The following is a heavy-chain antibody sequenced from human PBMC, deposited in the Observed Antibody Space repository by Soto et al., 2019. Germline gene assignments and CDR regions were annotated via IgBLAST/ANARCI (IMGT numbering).Heavy chain of an antibody. CDR1: GFTLSSYA. V-gene: IGHV3-23*01. CDR3: ATLPIVVVITTFDY. CDR2: ISGSGGST. D-gene: IGHD3-22*01. J-gene: IGHJ4*02. Sequence: EVQLLESGGGLVQTGGSLRLSCAASGFTLSSYAMSWVRQAPGKGLEWVSAISGSGGSTYYADSVKGRFTISRDNSKNTLYLQMNSLRAEDTAVYYCATLPIVVVITTFDYWGQGTLVTVSS.